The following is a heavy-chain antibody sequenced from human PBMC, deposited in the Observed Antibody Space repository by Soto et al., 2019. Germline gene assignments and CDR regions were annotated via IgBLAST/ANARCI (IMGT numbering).Heavy chain of an antibody. V-gene: IGHV3-23*01. D-gene: IGHD2-8*01. CDR1: GFTFSSYA. CDR3: AKSVPQDIVLMVYAIFQYYFDY. CDR2: ISGSGGST. Sequence: EVQLLESGGGLVQPGGSLRLSCAASGFTFSSYAMSWVRQAPGKGLEWVSAISGSGGSTYYADSVKGRFTISRDNSKNTLYLQMNSLRAEDTAIYYCAKSVPQDIVLMVYAIFQYYFDYWGQGTLVTVSS. J-gene: IGHJ4*02.